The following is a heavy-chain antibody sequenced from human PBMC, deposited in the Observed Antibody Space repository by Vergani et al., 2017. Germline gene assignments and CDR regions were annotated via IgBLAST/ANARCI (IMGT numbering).Heavy chain of an antibody. V-gene: IGHV3-23*01. J-gene: IGHJ4*02. CDR3: AKDPQQGEVTLSYVDY. CDR2: ISGSGGST. Sequence: EVQLLESGGGLVQPGGSLRLSCAASGFTFSSYAMSWVRQAPGKGLEWVSAISGSGGSTYYADSVKGRFTISRDNSKNTLYLQMNSLRAEDTAAYYCAKDPQQGEVTLSYVDYWGQGTLVTVSS. D-gene: IGHD3-16*01. CDR1: GFTFSSYA.